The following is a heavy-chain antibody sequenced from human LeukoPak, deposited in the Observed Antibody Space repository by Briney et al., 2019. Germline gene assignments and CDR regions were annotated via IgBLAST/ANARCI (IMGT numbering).Heavy chain of an antibody. J-gene: IGHJ4*02. CDR2: INPNSGGT. D-gene: IGHD6-13*01. V-gene: IGHV1-2*02. CDR3: ASSENGIAAAGPIFDY. CDR1: GYTFTGYY. Sequence: GASVKVSCKASGYTFTGYYMHWVRQAPGQGLEWMGWINPNSGGTNYAQKFQGRVTMTRDTSISTAYMELSRLRSEDTAVYYCASSENGIAAAGPIFDYWGQGTLVTVSS.